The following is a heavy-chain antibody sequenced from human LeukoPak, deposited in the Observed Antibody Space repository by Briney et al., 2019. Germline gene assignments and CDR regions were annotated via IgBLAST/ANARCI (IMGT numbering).Heavy chain of an antibody. J-gene: IGHJ4*02. V-gene: IGHV1-18*01. CDR2: ISAYNGNT. Sequence: ASVKVSCKASGYTFTSYGISWVRQAPGQGLEWMGWISAYNGNTNYAQKLQGRVTMTRDTSTSTVYMELSSLRSEDTAVYYCAVEGMIVGASGTSDYWGQGTLVTVSS. D-gene: IGHD1-26*01. CDR3: AVEGMIVGASGTSDY. CDR1: GYTFTSYG.